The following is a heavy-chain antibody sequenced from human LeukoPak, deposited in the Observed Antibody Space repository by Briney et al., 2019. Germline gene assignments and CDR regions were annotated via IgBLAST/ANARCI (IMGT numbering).Heavy chain of an antibody. D-gene: IGHD6-13*01. CDR2: IIPILGIA. Sequence: SVKVSCKASGGTFSSYAISWVRQAPGQGLERMGRIIPILGIANYAQKFQGRVTITADKSTSTAYMELSSLRSEDTAVYYCARAWRIAAPNDAFDIWGQGTMVTVSS. CDR3: ARAWRIAAPNDAFDI. V-gene: IGHV1-69*04. CDR1: GGTFSSYA. J-gene: IGHJ3*02.